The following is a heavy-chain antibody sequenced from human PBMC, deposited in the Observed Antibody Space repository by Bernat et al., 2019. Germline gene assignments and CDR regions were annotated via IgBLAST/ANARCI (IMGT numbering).Heavy chain of an antibody. D-gene: IGHD4-17*01. V-gene: IGHV1-2*04. CDR2: INPNSGGT. CDR3: AREYGDPNYYYYGMDV. CDR1: GYTFTGYY. J-gene: IGHJ6*02. Sequence: QVQLVQSGAEVKKPGASVKVSCKASGYTFTGYYMHWVRQAPGQGLEWMGWINPNSGGTNYAQKFQGWVTMTRDTSIGTAYMELSRLRSDDTAVYYCAREYGDPNYYYYGMDVWGQGTTVTVSS.